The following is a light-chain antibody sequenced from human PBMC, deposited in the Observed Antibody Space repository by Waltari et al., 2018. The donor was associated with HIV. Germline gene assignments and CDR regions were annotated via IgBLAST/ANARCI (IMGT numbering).Light chain of an antibody. CDR2: DNH. J-gene: IGLJ3*02. Sequence: QSVLTQPPSVSAAPGQKITISCSGTSSNIRRNYVSWYQQFPRTAPKLVIYDNHKRPSGISDRFSGSRSGTSATLDITRLQPGDEADYYCQTWDSGLSAGVFGGGTKLTVL. V-gene: IGLV1-51*01. CDR1: SSNIRRNY. CDR3: QTWDSGLSAGV.